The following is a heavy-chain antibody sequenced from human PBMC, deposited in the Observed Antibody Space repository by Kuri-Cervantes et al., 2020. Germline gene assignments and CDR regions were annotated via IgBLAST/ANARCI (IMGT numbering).Heavy chain of an antibody. CDR3: ARGTGGAPEVHTVSLGY. CDR2: IRYDGSNK. J-gene: IGHJ4*02. Sequence: GGSLRLSCAASGFTFSSYGMHWVRQAPGKGLEWVAFIRYDGSNKYYADSVRGRFAISRDNAKNSLYLQMSSLRADDTAMYYCARGTGGAPEVHTVSLGYWGQGTLVTVSS. V-gene: IGHV3-30*02. D-gene: IGHD4-17*01. CDR1: GFTFSSYG.